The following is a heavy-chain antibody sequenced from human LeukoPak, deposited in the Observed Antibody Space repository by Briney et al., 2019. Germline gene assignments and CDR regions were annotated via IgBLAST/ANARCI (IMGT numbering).Heavy chain of an antibody. V-gene: IGHV3-30*18. CDR1: GFTFSSYG. J-gene: IGHJ6*03. CDR2: ISYDGSNK. CDR3: AKVDQTYYYYYMDV. Sequence: GGSLRLSCAASGFTFSSYGMHWVRQAPGKGLEWVAVISYDGSNKYYADSVKGRFTISRDNSKNTLYLQMNSLRAEDTAVYYCAKVDQTYYYYYMDVWGKGTTVTVSS.